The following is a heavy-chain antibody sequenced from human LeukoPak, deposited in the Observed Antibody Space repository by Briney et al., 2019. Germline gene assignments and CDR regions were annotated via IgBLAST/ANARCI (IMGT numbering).Heavy chain of an antibody. V-gene: IGHV3-30*04. D-gene: IGHD6-19*01. J-gene: IGHJ4*02. CDR3: ARGIAVAGDFDY. CDR2: ISYDGSNK. Sequence: GGSLRLSCAASGFTFSSYAMHWVRQAPGKGLEWVAVISYDGSNKYYADSVKGRFTISRDNSKNTLYLQMNSLRAEDTAVYYCARGIAVAGDFDYWGQGTLVTVSS. CDR1: GFTFSSYA.